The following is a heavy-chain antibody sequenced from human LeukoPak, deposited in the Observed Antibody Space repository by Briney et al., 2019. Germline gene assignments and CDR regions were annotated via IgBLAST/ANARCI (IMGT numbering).Heavy chain of an antibody. D-gene: IGHD7-27*01. CDR3: ARVGPNWGFKENFDF. J-gene: IGHJ4*02. CDR1: GGSISSGSYY. Sequence: SETLSLTCTVSGGSISSGSYYWSWIRRPPGKGLEWIGSINHGGSTDYNPSLKSRVIMSIDTSKNHFSLKLTSVTAADTAVYYCARVGPNWGFKENFDFWGQGTLVTVSS. CDR2: INHGGST. V-gene: IGHV4-39*02.